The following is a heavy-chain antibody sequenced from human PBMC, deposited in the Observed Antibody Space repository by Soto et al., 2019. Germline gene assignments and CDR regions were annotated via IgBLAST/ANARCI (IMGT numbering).Heavy chain of an antibody. Sequence: ASVKVSCKASGYTFTSYGISWVRQAPGQGLEWMGWVNAYNGNTNYAQKFQGRVTMTTDTSTSTAYMELRSLRSDDTAVYYCAREDSSGSYYFDYWGQGTLVTVSS. V-gene: IGHV1-18*01. CDR3: AREDSSGSYYFDY. D-gene: IGHD6-19*01. J-gene: IGHJ4*02. CDR1: GYTFTSYG. CDR2: VNAYNGNT.